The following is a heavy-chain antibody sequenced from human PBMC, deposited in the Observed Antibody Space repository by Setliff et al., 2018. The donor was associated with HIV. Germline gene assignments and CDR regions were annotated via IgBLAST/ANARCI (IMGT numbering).Heavy chain of an antibody. CDR2: IYHTGSS. CDR3: ARYSPRGYTLTGPY. Sequence: KTSETLSLTCTVSGGSISSGSYYWSWIRQPAGKGLEWIGRIYHTGSSYYNPSLNDRATISLDTSKNQFSLKLTSVTAADTAVYYCARYSPRGYTLTGPYWGQGTLVTVSS. CDR1: GGSISSGSYY. D-gene: IGHD6-25*01. V-gene: IGHV4-61*10. J-gene: IGHJ4*02.